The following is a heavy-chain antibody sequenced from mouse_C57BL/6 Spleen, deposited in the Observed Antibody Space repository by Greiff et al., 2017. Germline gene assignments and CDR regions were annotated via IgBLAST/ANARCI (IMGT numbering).Heavy chain of an antibody. Sequence: QVQLQQPGAELVKPGASVKLSCKASGYTFTSYWMQWVKQRPGQGLEWIGEIYPSDSYTNYNQKFKGKATLTVDTSSSTAYMQLSSLTSEDSAVYYCARKTYWGQGTLVTVSA. CDR2: IYPSDSYT. CDR1: GYTFTSYW. CDR3: ARKTY. J-gene: IGHJ3*01. V-gene: IGHV1-50*01.